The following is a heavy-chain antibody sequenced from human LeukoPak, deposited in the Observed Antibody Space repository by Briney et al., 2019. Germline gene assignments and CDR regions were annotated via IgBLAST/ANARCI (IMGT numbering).Heavy chain of an antibody. Sequence: GGSLRLSCAASGFTVSSNYMSWVRQAPGKGLEWVSVIYSGGSTYYADSVKGRFTISRDNAKNSLYLQMNSLRAEDTAVYYCARVVHAYYYDSSGYYYFIDYWGQGTLVTVSS. CDR2: IYSGGST. V-gene: IGHV3-66*01. CDR3: ARVVHAYYYDSSGYYYFIDY. D-gene: IGHD3-22*01. CDR1: GFTVSSNY. J-gene: IGHJ4*02.